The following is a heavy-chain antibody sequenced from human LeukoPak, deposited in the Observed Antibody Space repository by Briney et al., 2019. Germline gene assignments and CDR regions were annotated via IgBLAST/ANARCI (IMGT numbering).Heavy chain of an antibody. Sequence: ASVKVSCKASGYTFTNYGISWVGQARGQGKEWMGWVRAYVEDTNYVQKFQGIITITTDTSTSTAYVELRSLRSHDTAVYYCARHCIGCHGFDYWGQGTLVTVSS. J-gene: IGHJ4*02. CDR3: ARHCIGCHGFDY. V-gene: IGHV1-18*01. CDR1: GYTFTNYG. D-gene: IGHD2-15*01. CDR2: VRAYVEDT.